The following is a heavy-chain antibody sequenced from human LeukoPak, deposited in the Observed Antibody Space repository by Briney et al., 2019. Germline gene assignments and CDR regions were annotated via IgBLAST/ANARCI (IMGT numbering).Heavy chain of an antibody. V-gene: IGHV1-69*06. Sequence: SVKVSCKASGGSFSNYTISWLRQTPGQGLEWMGGIIPIFGTANYAQNFQGRVTITADKFTSTAYMELSSLRSEDTAVYYCARLSCSGGTCYSSRGNFDYWGQGTLVTVSS. CDR1: GGSFSNYT. CDR2: IIPIFGTA. D-gene: IGHD2-15*01. J-gene: IGHJ4*02. CDR3: ARLSCSGGTCYSSRGNFDY.